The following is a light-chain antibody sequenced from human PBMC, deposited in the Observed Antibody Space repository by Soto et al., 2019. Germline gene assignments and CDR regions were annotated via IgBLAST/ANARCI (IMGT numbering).Light chain of an antibody. Sequence: DIQMTQSPSTLSESVGDRVTITCRASKSISSWLAWYQQKPGQAPKLLIYKASTLQSGVPSRFSGSGSGTEFPLAISSLQPDDSATYYCQQYNDNWTFGQGTKVEIK. CDR3: QQYNDNWT. CDR2: KAS. V-gene: IGKV1-5*03. J-gene: IGKJ1*01. CDR1: KSISSW.